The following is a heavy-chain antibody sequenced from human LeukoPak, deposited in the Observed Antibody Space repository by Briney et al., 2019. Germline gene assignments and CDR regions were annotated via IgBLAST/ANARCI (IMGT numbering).Heavy chain of an antibody. V-gene: IGHV3-33*06. CDR1: GFSFSTYG. Sequence: GGSLRLSCAASGFSFSTYGMHWVRQAPGKGLGWVALIWNAGTNTYYADSVKGRFTISRDNSKNTLCLQMNSLRAEDTAVYYCAKPHGNCGGFLIDYWGQGTLVTVSS. CDR2: IWNAGTNT. CDR3: AKPHGNCGGFLIDY. J-gene: IGHJ4*02. D-gene: IGHD2-21*01.